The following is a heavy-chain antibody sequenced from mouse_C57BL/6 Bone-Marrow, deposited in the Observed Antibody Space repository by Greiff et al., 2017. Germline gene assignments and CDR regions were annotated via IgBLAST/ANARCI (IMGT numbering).Heavy chain of an antibody. CDR2: INPYNGGT. V-gene: IGHV1-19*01. CDR3: ARSHYVSSYNY. J-gene: IGHJ2*01. Sequence: EVKLMESGPVLVKPGASVKMSCKASGYTFTDYYMNWVKQSHGKSLEWIGVINPYNGGTSYNQKFKGKATLTVDKSSSTAYMELNSLTSEDSAVYYCARSHYVSSYNYWGQGTTLTVSS. D-gene: IGHD1-1*01. CDR1: GYTFTDYY.